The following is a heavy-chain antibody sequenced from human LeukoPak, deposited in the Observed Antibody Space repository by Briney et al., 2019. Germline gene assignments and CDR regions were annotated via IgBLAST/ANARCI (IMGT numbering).Heavy chain of an antibody. CDR2: ISYDGSNK. CDR3: AKDRSLVVVAASFDY. J-gene: IGHJ4*02. Sequence: GRSLRLSCAASGFTFSSYGMHWVRQAPGKGLEWVAVISYDGSNKYYADSVKGRFTISRDNSKNTLYLQMNSLRAEDTAVYYCAKDRSLVVVAASFDYWGQGTLVTVPS. D-gene: IGHD2-15*01. CDR1: GFTFSSYG. V-gene: IGHV3-30*18.